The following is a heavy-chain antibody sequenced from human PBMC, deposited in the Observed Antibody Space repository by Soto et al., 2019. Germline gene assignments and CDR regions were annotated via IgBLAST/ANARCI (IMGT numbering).Heavy chain of an antibody. V-gene: IGHV4-4*02. D-gene: IGHD3-3*01. CDR1: GVPMTNTNW. J-gene: IGHJ4*02. Sequence: SETHSLTCAVSGVPMTNTNWWSWVRQPPGKGLEWIGEVFHSGSTNYNPSLKSRVTISVDKSKNQFSQNLTSVTAEDTAVYYCARAGFDFWSGSYTADSDYWGQGTQVTVSS. CDR2: VFHSGST. CDR3: ARAGFDFWSGSYTADSDY.